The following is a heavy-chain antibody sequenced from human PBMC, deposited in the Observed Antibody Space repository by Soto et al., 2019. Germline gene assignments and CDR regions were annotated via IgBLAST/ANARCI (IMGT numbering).Heavy chain of an antibody. CDR2: ISDTGSP. Sequence: PSETLCLTWRISGGSVSSGSYCWTWIRQTPEKGLEWIGHISDTGSPKNNPSLRGRVTISEDTAKNEFSLKLRSVTAADTAVYYCARGESLDYDTNIVHDYWGPGAPVTVSS. V-gene: IGHV4-61*01. CDR1: GGSVSSGSYC. CDR3: ARGESLDYDTNIVHDY. D-gene: IGHD3-22*01. J-gene: IGHJ4*02.